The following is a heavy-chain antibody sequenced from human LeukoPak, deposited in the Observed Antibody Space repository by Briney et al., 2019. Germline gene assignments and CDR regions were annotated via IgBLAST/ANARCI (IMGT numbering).Heavy chain of an antibody. CDR1: RFTFSNYA. CDR2: ISGRGDGT. J-gene: IGHJ4*02. CDR3: ATNSRSMVRGVLGYYFDY. Sequence: GGSLRLSCAASRFTFSNYAMSWVRQAPGKGLEWVSLISGRGDGTYYADSVKGRFTISRDNSKNTLYLQMNSLRAEDTAVYYCATNSRSMVRGVLGYYFDYWGQGTLVTVSS. D-gene: IGHD3-10*01. V-gene: IGHV3-23*01.